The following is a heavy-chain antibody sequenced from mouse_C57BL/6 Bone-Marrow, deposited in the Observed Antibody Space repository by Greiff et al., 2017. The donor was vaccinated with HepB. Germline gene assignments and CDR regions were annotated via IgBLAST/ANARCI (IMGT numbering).Heavy chain of an antibody. Sequence: EVMLVESGGGLVQPGGSMKLSCVASGFTFSNYWMNWVRQSPEKGLEWVAQIRLKSDNYATHYAESVKGRFTISRDDSKSSVYLQMNNLRAEDTGIYYCTGIITTVVAPYFDYWGQGTTLTVSS. CDR2: IRLKSDNYAT. D-gene: IGHD1-1*01. V-gene: IGHV6-3*01. CDR1: GFTFSNYW. CDR3: TGIITTVVAPYFDY. J-gene: IGHJ2*01.